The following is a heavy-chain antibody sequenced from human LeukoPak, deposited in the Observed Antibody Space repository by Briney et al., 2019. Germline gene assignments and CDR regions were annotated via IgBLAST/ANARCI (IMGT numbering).Heavy chain of an antibody. Sequence: PSETLSLTCTVSGGSISSYYWSWIRQPPGKGLEWIGYIYYSGSTNYNPSLKSRVTISVDTSKNQFSLKLSSVTAADTAVYYCANYDILTGYFDPWGQGTLVTVSS. D-gene: IGHD3-9*01. V-gene: IGHV4-59*01. CDR2: IYYSGST. CDR1: GGSISSYY. CDR3: ANYDILTGYFDP. J-gene: IGHJ5*02.